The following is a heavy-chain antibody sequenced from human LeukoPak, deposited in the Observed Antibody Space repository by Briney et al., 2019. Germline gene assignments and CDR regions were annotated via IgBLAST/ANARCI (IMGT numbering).Heavy chain of an antibody. CDR3: ARDGEYGTGGYYRGCFDY. Sequence: ASVKVSCKASGYSFTAFYIHWVRQARGQGLEWMGWIHPRSGETNYAQKFQGRVTMTRDTSISTAYMDLSSLGSDDTAVYYCARDGEYGTGGYYRGCFDYWGQGILVTVSS. J-gene: IGHJ4*02. CDR2: IHPRSGET. V-gene: IGHV1-2*02. D-gene: IGHD3-10*01. CDR1: GYSFTAFY.